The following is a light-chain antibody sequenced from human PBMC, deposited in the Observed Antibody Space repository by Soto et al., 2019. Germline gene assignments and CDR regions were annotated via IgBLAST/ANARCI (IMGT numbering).Light chain of an antibody. V-gene: IGLV2-14*01. J-gene: IGLJ1*01. CDR2: EVS. Sequence: QSVLTQPASVSGSPGQSITISCTGTSGDVGGYYYVSWYQQLPGKAPKLMISEVSNRPSGVSNRFSGSKSGNTASLTISGLQAEDEADYSCCSFAGSYSYVFGTGTKVTVL. CDR3: CSFAGSYSYV. CDR1: SGDVGGYYY.